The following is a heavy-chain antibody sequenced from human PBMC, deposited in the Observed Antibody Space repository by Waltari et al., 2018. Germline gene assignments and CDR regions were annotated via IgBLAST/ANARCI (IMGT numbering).Heavy chain of an antibody. CDR2: ISRSGSTI. CDR1: GFTLSDNY. V-gene: IGHV3-11*01. D-gene: IGHD2-15*01. J-gene: IGHJ6*02. Sequence: QVQLVESGGGLVKPGGSLRLSCAASGFTLSDNYMSWIRQAPGKGLEWVSYISRSGSTIYYADSVKGRFTISRDNAKKTLYLQMNSLRAEDTAIYYCARLPCSGDSCYYYYGLDVWGRGTTVTVSS. CDR3: ARLPCSGDSCYYYYGLDV.